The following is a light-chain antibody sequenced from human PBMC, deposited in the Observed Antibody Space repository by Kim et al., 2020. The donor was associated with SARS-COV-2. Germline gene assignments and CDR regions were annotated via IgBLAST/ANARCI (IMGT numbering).Light chain of an antibody. CDR3: QQYNTYWT. J-gene: IGKJ1*01. CDR2: QAS. CDR1: QNVGGW. V-gene: IGKV1-5*03. Sequence: SAPVGDRVTITCRASQNVGGWLAWYQHKPGRARKFLIHQASTLESGVPSRFSGTGSVTEFTLTISSLQPDDFATYYCQQYNTYWTFGQGTKVDIK.